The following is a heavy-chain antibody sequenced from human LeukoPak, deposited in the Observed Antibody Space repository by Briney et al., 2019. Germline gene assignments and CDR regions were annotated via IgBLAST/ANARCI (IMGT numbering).Heavy chain of an antibody. CDR3: ARELAAAELIDY. CDR1: GFTFSNYG. CDR2: ISYDGSNK. V-gene: IGHV3-30*19. J-gene: IGHJ4*02. D-gene: IGHD6-13*01. Sequence: PGGSLRLSCAASGFTFSNYGMHWVRQAPGKGLEWVAVISYDGSNKYYADSVKGRFTISRDNSKNTLYLQMNSLRAEDTAVYYCARELAAAELIDYWGQGTLVTVSS.